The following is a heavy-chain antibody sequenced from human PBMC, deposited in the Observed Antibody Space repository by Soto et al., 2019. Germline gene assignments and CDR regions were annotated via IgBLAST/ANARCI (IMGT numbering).Heavy chain of an antibody. V-gene: IGHV3-33*01. J-gene: IGHJ4*02. D-gene: IGHD6-13*01. CDR3: ARESDQQPTDY. CDR2: IWYDGSNK. Sequence: QVQLVESGGGVVQPGRSLRLSCAASGFTFSSYGMHWVRQAPGKGLEWVAVIWYDGSNKYYADSVKGRFTISRDNSKNTRYLQMNSLRAEDTAVYYCARESDQQPTDYGGQGTLVTVSS. CDR1: GFTFSSYG.